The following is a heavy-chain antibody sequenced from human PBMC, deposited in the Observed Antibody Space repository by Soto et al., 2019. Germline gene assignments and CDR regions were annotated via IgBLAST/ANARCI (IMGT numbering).Heavy chain of an antibody. CDR1: GFTFSNAW. J-gene: IGHJ4*02. D-gene: IGHD1-26*01. CDR2: IKSKTDGGTT. V-gene: IGHV3-15*07. Sequence: EVQLVESGGGLVKPGGSLRLSCAASGFTFSNAWMNWVGQAPGKGLEWVGRIKSKTDGGTTDYAAPVKGRFTISRDDSKSTLYLQMNSLKTEDTAVYYCTTDGNSGSYWLTFDYWGQGTLVTVSS. CDR3: TTDGNSGSYWLTFDY.